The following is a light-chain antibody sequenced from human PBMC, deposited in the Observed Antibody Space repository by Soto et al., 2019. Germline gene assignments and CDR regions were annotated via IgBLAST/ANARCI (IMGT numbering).Light chain of an antibody. V-gene: IGKV3D-15*01. CDR2: DAS. J-gene: IGKJ4*01. Sequence: EMVVTQSPATLSVSPGERVTLSCRTSQDVSSKLAWYQQKPGQPPSLLIYDASTRATGTPARFSGSGSGTEFTLAVSSLQAADYALYFCQQYIRWPLPFGGGTKVEIK. CDR3: QQYIRWPLP. CDR1: QDVSSK.